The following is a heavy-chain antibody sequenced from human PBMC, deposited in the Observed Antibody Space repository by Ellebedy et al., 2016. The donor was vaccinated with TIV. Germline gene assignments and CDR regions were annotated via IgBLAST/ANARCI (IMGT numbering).Heavy chain of an antibody. D-gene: IGHD4-17*01. CDR1: GGSISSSSYF. Sequence: ESLKISCTVSGGSISSSSYFWGWIRQPPGKGLEWIGIIYYSGSTYYNPSLNSRVTISLDTSKNQVSLNLSSVTAADAAVYYCARPLRSTVTTSIYFDYWGQGALVTVSS. CDR2: IYYSGST. V-gene: IGHV4-39*01. CDR3: ARPLRSTVTTSIYFDY. J-gene: IGHJ4*02.